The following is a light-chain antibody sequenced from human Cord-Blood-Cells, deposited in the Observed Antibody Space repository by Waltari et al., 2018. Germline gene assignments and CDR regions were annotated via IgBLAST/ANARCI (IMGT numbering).Light chain of an antibody. V-gene: IGKV1-5*01. CDR2: DAS. CDR1: QSISSW. CDR3: QQYNSYST. J-gene: IGKJ1*01. Sequence: DIQMTQSPSTLSASVGDRVTITCRASQSISSWLAWYQQKPGKAPKLLVYDASSWESGVPSRFSGSGSGTEFTLTISSLQPDEFATYYCQQYNSYSTFGQGTKVEIK.